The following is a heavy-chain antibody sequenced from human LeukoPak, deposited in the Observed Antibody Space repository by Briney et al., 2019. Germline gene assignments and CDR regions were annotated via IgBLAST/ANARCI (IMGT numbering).Heavy chain of an antibody. J-gene: IGHJ6*02. V-gene: IGHV1-18*01. D-gene: IGHD3-10*01. Sequence: ASVTVSCKASGYTFTSYGISWVRQAPGQGLEWMGWISAYNGNTNYAQKLQGRVTMTTDTSTSTAYMELRSLRSDDTAVYYCARDFKVSGSYYLYYGMDVWGQGTTVTVSS. CDR1: GYTFTSYG. CDR3: ARDFKVSGSYYLYYGMDV. CDR2: ISAYNGNT.